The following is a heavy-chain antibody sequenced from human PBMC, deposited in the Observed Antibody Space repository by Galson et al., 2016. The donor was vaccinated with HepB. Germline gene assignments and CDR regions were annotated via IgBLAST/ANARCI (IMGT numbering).Heavy chain of an antibody. CDR2: IWYDGTNK. CDR1: GFTFSSYG. D-gene: IGHD5-24*01. V-gene: IGHV3-33*06. CDR3: AKDGGDGYNFPYYYGMDV. Sequence: SLRLSCAASGFTFSSYGMHWVRQAPGKGLEWVALIWYDGTNKYYADSVKGRFTISRDNSKNTVYLQMNSLRAEDTAVYYCAKDGGDGYNFPYYYGMDVWGQGTTVTVSS. J-gene: IGHJ6*02.